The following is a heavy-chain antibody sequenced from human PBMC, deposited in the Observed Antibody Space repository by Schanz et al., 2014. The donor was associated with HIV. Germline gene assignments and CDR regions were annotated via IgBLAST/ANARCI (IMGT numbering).Heavy chain of an antibody. D-gene: IGHD3-9*01. Sequence: QVHLVQSGAEVKKPGASVKVSCKASGYTFSGYYIHWVRQAPGQGLEWMGIINPSGGSTTYAQKFQGRVTMTRDTSTRTVHMELSSLRSEDTAVYYCARVVYDTQTGSYNGGWYYFDNWGLGTLVTVSS. CDR3: ARVVYDTQTGSYNGGWYYFDN. J-gene: IGHJ4*02. CDR2: INPSGGST. CDR1: GYTFSGYY. V-gene: IGHV1-46*01.